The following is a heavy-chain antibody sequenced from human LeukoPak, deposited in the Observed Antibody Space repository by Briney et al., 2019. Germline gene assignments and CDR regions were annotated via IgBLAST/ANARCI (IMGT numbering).Heavy chain of an antibody. V-gene: IGHV1-2*02. D-gene: IGHD3-10*01. CDR1: GGTFSSYA. CDR2: INPNSGDT. CDR3: AKAFIRGEVDY. J-gene: IGHJ4*02. Sequence: ASVKVSCKASGGTFSSYAISWVRQAPGQGLEWMGWINPNSGDTSYAQNFQGRVTITSDTSLSTAYMELSSLRSDDTAIYYCAKAFIRGEVDYWGQGTLVTVSS.